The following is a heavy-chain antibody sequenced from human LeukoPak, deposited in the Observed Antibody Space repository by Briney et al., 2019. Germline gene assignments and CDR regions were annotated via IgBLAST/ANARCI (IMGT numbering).Heavy chain of an antibody. D-gene: IGHD3-10*01. J-gene: IGHJ6*04. CDR1: GFTFGDYA. Sequence: GGSLRLSCTAPGFTFGDYAMSWVRQAPGKGLEWVGFIRSKAYGGTTEYAASVKGRFTISRDDSKSIAYLQMNSLKTEDTAVYYCTRERYYGSGSYHYYGMDVWGKGTTVTVSS. CDR3: TRERYYGSGSYHYYGMDV. CDR2: IRSKAYGGTT. V-gene: IGHV3-49*04.